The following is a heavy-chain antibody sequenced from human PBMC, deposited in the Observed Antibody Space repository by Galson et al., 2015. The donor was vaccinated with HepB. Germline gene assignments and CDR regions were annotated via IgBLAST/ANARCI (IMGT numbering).Heavy chain of an antibody. CDR3: ARVADSDYGDHSHFDS. D-gene: IGHD4-17*01. J-gene: IGHJ4*02. CDR2: ISSSTIYT. CDR1: GFTFSDYY. V-gene: IGHV3-11*06. Sequence: SLRLSCAASGFTFSDYYMSWIRQAPGKGLEWLSYISSSTIYTNYADSVKGRFTISRDNVKNSMYLQMNRLRAEDTAVNYCARVADSDYGDHSHFDSWGQGTLVTVSP.